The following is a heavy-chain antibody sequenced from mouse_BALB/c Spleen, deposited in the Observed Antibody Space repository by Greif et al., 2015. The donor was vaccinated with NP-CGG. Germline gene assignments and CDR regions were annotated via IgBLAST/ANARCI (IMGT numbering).Heavy chain of an antibody. D-gene: IGHD1-1*01. CDR2: INPYNDGT. J-gene: IGHJ2*01. CDR1: GYTFTSYV. V-gene: IGHV1-14*01. CDR3: ARPPHYYGSSYFDY. Sequence: VQLQQSGPELVKPGASVKMSCKASGYTFTSYVMHWVKQKPGQGLEWIGYINPYNDGTKYNEKFKGKATLTSDKSSSTAYMELSSLTSEDSAVYYCARPPHYYGSSYFDYWGQGTTLTVSS.